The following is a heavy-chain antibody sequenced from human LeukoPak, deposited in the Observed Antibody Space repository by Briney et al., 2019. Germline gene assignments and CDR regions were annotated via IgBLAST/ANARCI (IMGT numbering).Heavy chain of an antibody. V-gene: IGHV4-34*01. D-gene: IGHD3-9*01. Sequence: SETLSLTCAVYGGSFSGYYWSWIRQPPGKGLEWIGEINHSGSTNYNPSLKSRVTISVDTSKNQFSLKLSSVTAADTAVYYCARGPSITILFDYWAREPWSPSPQ. CDR3: ARGPSITILFDY. J-gene: IGHJ4*02. CDR1: GGSFSGYY. CDR2: INHSGST.